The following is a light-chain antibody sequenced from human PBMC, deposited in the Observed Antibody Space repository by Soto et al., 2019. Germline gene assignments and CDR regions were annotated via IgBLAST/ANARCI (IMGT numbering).Light chain of an antibody. CDR3: QQYGVSPQT. V-gene: IGKV3-20*01. Sequence: EIVLTQSPCTLSLSPGERATLSCRASQSISSSNLAWYQQKPGQAPRLLIYGASSRATVIPDRFSGSGSGTDFTLTISRLEPEDFAVYYCQQYGVSPQTFGQGTRVEV. CDR1: QSISSSN. J-gene: IGKJ1*01. CDR2: GAS.